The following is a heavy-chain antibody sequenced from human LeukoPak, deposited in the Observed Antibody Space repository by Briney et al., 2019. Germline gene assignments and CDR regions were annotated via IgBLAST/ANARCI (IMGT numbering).Heavy chain of an antibody. CDR3: ARAGGAAISERHWDY. J-gene: IGHJ4*02. CDR2: ISAYNGNT. V-gene: IGHV1-18*01. Sequence: GASVKVSCKASGYTFSSYGISWVRQAPGQGLEWMGWISAYNGNTNYAQKLQGRVTMTTDTSTSTAYMELRSLRSDDTAVYYCARAGGAAISERHWDYWGQGTLVTVSS. D-gene: IGHD2-2*01. CDR1: GYTFSSYG.